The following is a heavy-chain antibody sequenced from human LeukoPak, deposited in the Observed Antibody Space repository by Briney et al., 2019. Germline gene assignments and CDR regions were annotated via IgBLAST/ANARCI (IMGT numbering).Heavy chain of an antibody. V-gene: IGHV3-11*04. J-gene: IGHJ6*03. CDR2: ISSSGSTI. CDR3: ARDGITMVRGVYYYYYYMDV. Sequence: GGSLRLSCAASGFTFSDYYMSWIRQAPGKGLEWVSYISSSGSTIYYADSVKGRFTISRDNAKNSLYLQMNSLRAEDTAVYYCARDGITMVRGVYYYYYYMDVWGKGTTVTVSS. CDR1: GFTFSDYY. D-gene: IGHD3-10*01.